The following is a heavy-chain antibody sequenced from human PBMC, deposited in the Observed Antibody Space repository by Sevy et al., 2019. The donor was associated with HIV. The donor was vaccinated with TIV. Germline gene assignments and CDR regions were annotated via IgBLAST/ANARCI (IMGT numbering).Heavy chain of an antibody. CDR2: IKGDGSDK. Sequence: GGSLRLSCAASGFTFSANWMNWVRQAPGKGLEWVANIKGDGSDKYYLDSVEGRFTISRDNAKNLLYLQMNSLRVEDTAVYYCAHGTFGRFESWGQGTLVTVSS. J-gene: IGHJ4*02. CDR1: GFTFSANW. D-gene: IGHD3-16*01. CDR3: AHGTFGRFES. V-gene: IGHV3-7*01.